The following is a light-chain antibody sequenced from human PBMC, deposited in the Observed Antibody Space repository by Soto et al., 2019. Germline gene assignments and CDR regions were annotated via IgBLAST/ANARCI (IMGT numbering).Light chain of an antibody. CDR3: KSYAGNEIWV. V-gene: IGLV2-8*01. CDR1: SSDVGAYNY. CDR2: DVS. Sequence: QSVLTQPPSASGSPGQSVTISCTGASSDVGAYNYVCWYQQHPGKAPKLIIYDVSNRPSGVPDRFSGSKSGNTASLTVSGLQAEDEADYYCKSYAGNEIWVFGGGTQLTVL. J-gene: IGLJ3*02.